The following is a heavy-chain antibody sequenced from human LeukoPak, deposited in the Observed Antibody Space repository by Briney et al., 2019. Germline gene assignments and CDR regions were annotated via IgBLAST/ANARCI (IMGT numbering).Heavy chain of an antibody. V-gene: IGHV4-34*01. CDR3: ASRLGYCSGGSCYPGLWFDP. Sequence: PSETLSLTCAVYGGSFSGYYWSWIRQPPGKGLEWIGEINHSGSTNYNPSLKSRVTISVDTSKNQFSLKLSSVTAADTAVYYCASRLGYCSGGSCYPGLWFDPWGQGTLVTVSS. CDR2: INHSGST. CDR1: GGSFSGYY. J-gene: IGHJ5*02. D-gene: IGHD2-15*01.